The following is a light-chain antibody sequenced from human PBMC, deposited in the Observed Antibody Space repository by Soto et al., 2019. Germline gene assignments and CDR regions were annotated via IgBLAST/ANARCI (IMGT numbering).Light chain of an antibody. Sequence: QPVLTQPPSVSGAPGQRVTISCTGSSSNIGADYDVHWYRQLPGGAPQLLIYGNSNRPSGVPDRFSGSKSGTSASLAIAELQAEDEADYFCQSYDISLSGHVVFGGGTKVTVL. CDR1: SSNIGADYD. V-gene: IGLV1-40*01. CDR2: GNS. J-gene: IGLJ2*01. CDR3: QSYDISLSGHVV.